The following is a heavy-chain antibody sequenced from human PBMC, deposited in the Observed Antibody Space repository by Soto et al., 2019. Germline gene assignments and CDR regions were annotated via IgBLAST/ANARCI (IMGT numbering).Heavy chain of an antibody. CDR3: AREYCSRTSCWFDP. Sequence: ASVNVSCKASGYTFTSYGISWVRQAPGQGLEWMGWISAYNGNTNYAQKLQGRVTMTTDTSTSTAYMELRSLRSDDTAVYYCAREYCSRTSCWFDPWGQGTLVTVSS. CDR1: GYTFTSYG. D-gene: IGHD2-2*01. V-gene: IGHV1-18*04. CDR2: ISAYNGNT. J-gene: IGHJ5*02.